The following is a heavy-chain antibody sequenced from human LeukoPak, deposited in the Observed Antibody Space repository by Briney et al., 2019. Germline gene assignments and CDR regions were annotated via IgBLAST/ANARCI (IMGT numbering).Heavy chain of an antibody. CDR3: ARVGNDYVLDY. CDR1: GFTFSSYE. J-gene: IGHJ4*02. Sequence: GGSLRLSCAASGFTFSSYEMNWVRQAPGKGLEWVSYISSSGSTIYCADSVKGRFTISRDNAKNSLYLQMNSLRAEDTAVYYCARVGNDYVLDYWGQGTLVTVSS. V-gene: IGHV3-48*03. CDR2: ISSSGSTI. D-gene: IGHD3-16*01.